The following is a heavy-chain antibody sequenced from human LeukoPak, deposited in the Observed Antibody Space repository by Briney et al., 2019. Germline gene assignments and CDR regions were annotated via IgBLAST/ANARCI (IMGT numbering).Heavy chain of an antibody. J-gene: IGHJ5*02. V-gene: IGHV3-23*01. D-gene: IGHD3-22*01. CDR3: AREGSYLNSGGSYYLHWLDP. CDR2: ISGSGGST. CDR1: GFTFRTYT. Sequence: GGSLRLSCAASGFTFRTYTMSWVRQAPGKGLEWVSAISGSGGSTYYADSVKGRFTISRDNSKNTLYLQMNSLRAEDTAIYYCAREGSYLNSGGSYYLHWLDPWGQGTLVTVSS.